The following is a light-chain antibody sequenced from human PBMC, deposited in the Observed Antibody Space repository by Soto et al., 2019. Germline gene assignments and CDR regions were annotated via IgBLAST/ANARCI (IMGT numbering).Light chain of an antibody. Sequence: QSVLTQSPSASASLGASVKLTCTLSSGHSRYAVAWHQQQPEKGPRYLMKVNSDGSHSKGDGVPDRFSGSSSGAERYLTISSLQSEDEGDYYCQTWGTGVRVFGTGTKVTVL. CDR3: QTWGTGVRV. CDR1: SGHSRYA. CDR2: VNSDGSH. J-gene: IGLJ1*01. V-gene: IGLV4-69*01.